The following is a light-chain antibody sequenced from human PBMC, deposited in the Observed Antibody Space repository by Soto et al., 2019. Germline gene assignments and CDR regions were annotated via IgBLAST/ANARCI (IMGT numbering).Light chain of an antibody. Sequence: EIVLTQSPGTLSLSPGERATLSCRASQSVSGSYLAWYQQKPGQAPRLLIYGASSRATGIPDRFSGSGSGTDFTLTISRLEPEDFAVYYCQQYGSSSDTFGQGTKLEIK. CDR2: GAS. CDR3: QQYGSSSDT. CDR1: QSVSGSY. V-gene: IGKV3-20*01. J-gene: IGKJ2*01.